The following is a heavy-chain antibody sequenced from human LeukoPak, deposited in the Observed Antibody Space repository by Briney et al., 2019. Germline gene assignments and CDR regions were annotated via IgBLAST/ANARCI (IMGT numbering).Heavy chain of an antibody. Sequence: GGSLRLSCAASGFTFSSYAMHWVRQAPGKGLECVAVISYDGSNKYYADSVKGRFTISRDNSKNTLYLQMNSLRAEDTAGYYCARRPTYFDYWGQGTLVTVSS. CDR2: ISYDGSNK. CDR1: GFTFSSYA. CDR3: ARRPTYFDY. V-gene: IGHV3-30*01. J-gene: IGHJ4*02.